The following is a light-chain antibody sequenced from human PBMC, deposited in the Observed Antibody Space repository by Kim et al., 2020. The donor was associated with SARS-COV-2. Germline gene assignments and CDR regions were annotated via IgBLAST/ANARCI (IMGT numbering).Light chain of an antibody. J-gene: IGLJ3*02. CDR1: SSNIGSNT. V-gene: IGLV1-44*01. CDR2: SNN. CDR3: AAWDDSLNGV. Sequence: ELTQPPSASGTPGQRVTISCSGSSSNIGSNTVNWYQQLPGTAPKLLIYSNNQRPSGVPDRFSGSKSGTSASLAISGLQFEDEADYYCAAWDDSLNGVF.